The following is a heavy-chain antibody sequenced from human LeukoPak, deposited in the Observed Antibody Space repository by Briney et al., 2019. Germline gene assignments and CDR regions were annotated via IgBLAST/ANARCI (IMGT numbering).Heavy chain of an antibody. CDR2: IRYDGSNK. CDR3: AKPSGSYRGAFDI. J-gene: IGHJ3*02. CDR1: GFTFSSYA. V-gene: IGHV3-30*02. Sequence: PGGSLRLSCAASGFTFSSYAMSWVRQAPGKGLEWVAFIRYDGSNKYYADSVKGRFTISRDNSKNTLYLQMNSLRAEDTAVYYCAKPSGSYRGAFDIWGQGTMVTVSS. D-gene: IGHD1-26*01.